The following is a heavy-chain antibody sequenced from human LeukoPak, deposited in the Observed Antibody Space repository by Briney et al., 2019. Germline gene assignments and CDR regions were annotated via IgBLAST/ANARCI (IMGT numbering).Heavy chain of an antibody. CDR3: ASPFYRNSGSYYAFDY. Sequence: ASVNVSCKASGYTFTGYYMHWVRQAPGQGLEWMGWINPNSGGTNYAQKFQGRVTMTRDTSISTAYMELSRLRSDDTAVYYCASPFYRNSGSYYAFDYWGQGPLVTVSS. D-gene: IGHD1-26*01. CDR1: GYTFTGYY. J-gene: IGHJ4*02. V-gene: IGHV1-2*02. CDR2: INPNSGGT.